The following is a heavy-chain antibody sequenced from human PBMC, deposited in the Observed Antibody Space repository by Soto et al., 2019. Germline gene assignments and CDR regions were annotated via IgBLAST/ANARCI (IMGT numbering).Heavy chain of an antibody. CDR3: ARDKAAMSWFDP. J-gene: IGHJ5*02. D-gene: IGHD5-18*01. CDR2: IYHSGTT. V-gene: IGHV4-38-2*02. Sequence: SSETLSLTCNVSGFSISSGFYWGWVRQPPGKGLEWIGAIYHSGTTYFNPSLKSRVTISVDTSKNQFSLKLSSVTAADTAVYYCARDKAAMSWFDPWGQGTLVTVSS. CDR1: GFSISSGFY.